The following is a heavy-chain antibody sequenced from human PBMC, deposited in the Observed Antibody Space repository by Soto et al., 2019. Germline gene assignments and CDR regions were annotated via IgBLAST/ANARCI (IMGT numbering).Heavy chain of an antibody. J-gene: IGHJ5*02. CDR1: VVSISSSAFK. V-gene: IGHV4-39*01. CDR3: ARHGAAPHESWLDP. Sequence: WETLSLTCTFFVVSISSSAFKCAWIRQSPGKGLEWIGSVYYSGSTSYNPSLKSRVTISVDTSTNQFSLQLSSVTAADTAVYYCARHGAAPHESWLDPWGRGTLVTVSS. CDR2: VYYSGST. D-gene: IGHD6-13*01.